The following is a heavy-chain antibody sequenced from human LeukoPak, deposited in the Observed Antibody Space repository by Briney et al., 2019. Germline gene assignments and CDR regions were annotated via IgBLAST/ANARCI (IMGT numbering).Heavy chain of an antibody. CDR2: IYSGGST. V-gene: IGHV3-53*01. J-gene: IGHJ4*02. Sequence: GGSLRLSCAASGFTVSSNYMSWVRQAPGKGLEWVSVIYSGGSTYYADSVKGRFTISRDNSKNTLYLQMNSPRAEDTAVYYCAKCHFPGYSSSWSDFDYWGQGTLVTVSS. CDR3: AKCHFPGYSSSWSDFDY. CDR1: GFTVSSNY. D-gene: IGHD6-13*01.